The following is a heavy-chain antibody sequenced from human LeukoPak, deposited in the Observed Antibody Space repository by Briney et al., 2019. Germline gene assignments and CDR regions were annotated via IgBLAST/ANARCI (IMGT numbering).Heavy chain of an antibody. CDR1: GFTFSSYA. CDR2: ISYDGSNK. Sequence: GGSLRLSCAASGFTFSSYAMHWVRQAPGKGLEWVAVISYDGSNKYYADSVKGRFTISRDNSKNTLYLQMNSLRAEDTAVYYCARPGNYYGSGSYQTSFDYWGQGTLVTVSS. J-gene: IGHJ4*02. V-gene: IGHV3-30*04. D-gene: IGHD3-10*01. CDR3: ARPGNYYGSGSYQTSFDY.